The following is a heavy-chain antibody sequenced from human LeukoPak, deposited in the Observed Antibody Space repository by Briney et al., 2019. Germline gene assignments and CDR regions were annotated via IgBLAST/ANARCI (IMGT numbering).Heavy chain of an antibody. V-gene: IGHV4-59*01. J-gene: IGHJ5*02. CDR3: ARAAADSSPAAGQSDWFDP. D-gene: IGHD2-2*01. CDR1: GGSISSYY. Sequence: SETLSLTCTVSGGSISSYYWTWIRQPPGKGPEWIGYIYHSGSTNYNPSLKSRVTISVDTSKNQFSLKLSSVTAADTAVYYCARAAADSSPAAGQSDWFDPWGQGTLDTVSS. CDR2: IYHSGST.